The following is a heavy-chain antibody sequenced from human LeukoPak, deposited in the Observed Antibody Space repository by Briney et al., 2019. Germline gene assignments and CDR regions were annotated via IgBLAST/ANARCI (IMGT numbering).Heavy chain of an antibody. CDR3: ARAAIPIEGWFDP. D-gene: IGHD3-3*01. J-gene: IGHJ5*02. CDR1: GYTFTSYY. V-gene: IGHV1-46*01. CDR2: INPSGGST. Sequence: ASVKDSCKASGYTFTSYYMHWVGQAPGQGLEWMGIINPSGGSTSYAQKFQGRVTMTRDTSTSTVYMELSSLRSEDTAVYYCARAAIPIEGWFDPWGQGTLVTVSS.